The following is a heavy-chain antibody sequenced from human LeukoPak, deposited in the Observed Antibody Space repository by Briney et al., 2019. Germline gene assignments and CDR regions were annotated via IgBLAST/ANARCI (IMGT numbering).Heavy chain of an antibody. CDR3: ANLLRWEPY. J-gene: IGHJ4*02. CDR2: ISYDGSNK. CDR1: GFTFSSYG. V-gene: IGHV3-30*18. Sequence: GRSLRLSCAASGFTFSSYGMHWVRQVPGKGLEWVAVISYDGSNKYYADSVKGRFTISRDNSKNTLYLQMNSLRAEDTAVYYCANLLRWEPYWGQGTLVTVSS. D-gene: IGHD4-23*01.